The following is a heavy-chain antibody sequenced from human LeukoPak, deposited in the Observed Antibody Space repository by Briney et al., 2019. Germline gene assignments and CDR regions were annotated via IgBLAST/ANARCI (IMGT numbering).Heavy chain of an antibody. D-gene: IGHD3-10*01. CDR2: ISGSGGST. CDR3: ASYGSGSYPGD. CDR1: GFTFSSYG. J-gene: IGHJ4*02. V-gene: IGHV3-23*01. Sequence: GGSLRLSCTVSGFTFSSYGMSWVRQAPGKGLEWVSAISGSGGSTYYADSVKGRFTISRDNSKNTLYLQMNSLRAEDTAVYYCASYGSGSYPGDWGQGTLVTVSS.